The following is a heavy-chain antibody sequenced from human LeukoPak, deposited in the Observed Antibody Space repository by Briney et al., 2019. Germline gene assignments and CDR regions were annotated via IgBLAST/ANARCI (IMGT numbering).Heavy chain of an antibody. J-gene: IGHJ5*02. CDR2: IYQSGST. CDR1: GGSISSSNW. Sequence: SGTLSLTCAVSGGSISSSNWWSWVRQPPGKGLEWIGQIYQSGSTNYNPSLKSRVTISVDKSKNQFSLKLRSVTAADTAMYYCARPPSLGYCSGGICYGRGAWFDRWGQGTLVTVSS. CDR3: ARPPSLGYCSGGICYGRGAWFDR. D-gene: IGHD2-15*01. V-gene: IGHV4-4*02.